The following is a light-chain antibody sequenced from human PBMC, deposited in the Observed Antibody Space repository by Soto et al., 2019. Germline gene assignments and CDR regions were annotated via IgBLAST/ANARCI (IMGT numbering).Light chain of an antibody. CDR3: QHTYITPNT. V-gene: IGKV1-39*01. CDR1: QSISSY. CDR2: AAS. J-gene: IGKJ5*01. Sequence: DIQMTQSPSSLSASVGDRVTITCRASQSISSYLNWYQQKPGKAPKLLIYAASSLQSGVPSRFSGRGSGTDFPLTISSLQPEDFATYYCQHTYITPNTFGQGTRLEIK.